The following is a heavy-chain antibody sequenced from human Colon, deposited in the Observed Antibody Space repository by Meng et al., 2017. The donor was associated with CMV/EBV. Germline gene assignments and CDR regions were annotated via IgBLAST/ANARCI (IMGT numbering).Heavy chain of an antibody. CDR1: GFAFNTFA. CDR2: IYRSGTST. V-gene: IGHV3-23*03. D-gene: IGHD6-13*01. J-gene: IGHJ4*02. Sequence: GGSLRLSCAASGFAFNTFAMSWVRQAPGKGLEWVSIIYRSGTSTYYADSVRGRFTISRDDSKNFLYLQMNSLRVEDTAVYYCTRTSVASPGVYWGQGTLVTVSS. CDR3: TRTSVASPGVY.